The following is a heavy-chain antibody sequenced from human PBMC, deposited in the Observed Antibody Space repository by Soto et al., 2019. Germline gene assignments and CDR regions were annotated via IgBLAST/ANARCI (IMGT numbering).Heavy chain of an antibody. CDR1: GLTVSSNY. D-gene: IGHD3-3*01. Sequence: EVQLVESGGGLIQPGGSLRLSCAASGLTVSSNYMGWVRQAPGKGLEWISVFYSDDTTYYADSVKGRFTISRDNSKNTLYLQMNSLRADDTALYYCARLARFSLDFWGQGTLLTVSS. CDR2: FYSDDTT. CDR3: ARLARFSLDF. J-gene: IGHJ4*02. V-gene: IGHV3-53*01.